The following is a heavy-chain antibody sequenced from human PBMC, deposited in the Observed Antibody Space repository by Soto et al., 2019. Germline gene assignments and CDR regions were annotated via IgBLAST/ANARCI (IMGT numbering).Heavy chain of an antibody. CDR1: GYTFTSDG. V-gene: IGHV1-18*04. CDR2: INGYNGNT. J-gene: IGHJ6*02. Sequence: QVQLVQSGAEVKKPGASVKVSCKASGYTFTSDGVSWVRQAPGQGLEWMGWINGYNGNTNYAQRFRDRVTLTTDTSTSTAYMELRSLRSDDSAVYYCARDAHCGGAPGCRAMDVWGQGTTITVSS. D-gene: IGHD2-21*01. CDR3: ARDAHCGGAPGCRAMDV.